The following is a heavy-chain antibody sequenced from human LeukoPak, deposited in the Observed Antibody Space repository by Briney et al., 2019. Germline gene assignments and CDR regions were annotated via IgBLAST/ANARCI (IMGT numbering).Heavy chain of an antibody. CDR1: GYTFTSYG. CDR3: AGIPVFGVVLHQEPV. CDR2: FIPILGTA. D-gene: IGHD3-3*01. Sequence: GASVKVSCKASGYTFTSYGISWVRQAPGQGLERMGVFIPILGTANSTQKFQGRLTITADKSTNTVYMELSSLRFDDTAVYFCAGIPVFGVVLHQEPVWGKGTTVTVSS. J-gene: IGHJ6*03. V-gene: IGHV1-69*10.